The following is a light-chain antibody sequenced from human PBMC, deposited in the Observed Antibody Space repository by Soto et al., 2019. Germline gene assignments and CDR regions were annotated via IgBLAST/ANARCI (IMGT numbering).Light chain of an antibody. CDR3: QQYGTSPLT. Sequence: EIVLTQSPATLSLSPGESATLSCGASQTLSSSSLAWYQQKPGLAPRLLIYDASNRATGIPDRFSGSGSGPEFTLTISRLEPEDFAMYYCQQYGTSPLTFGGGTKVDTK. V-gene: IGKV3D-20*01. J-gene: IGKJ4*01. CDR1: QTLSSSS. CDR2: DAS.